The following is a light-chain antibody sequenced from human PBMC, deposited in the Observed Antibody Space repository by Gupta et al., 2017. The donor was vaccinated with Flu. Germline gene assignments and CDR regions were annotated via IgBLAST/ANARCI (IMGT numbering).Light chain of an antibody. CDR1: KVGDKN. CDR3: QAWDSTFRV. CDR2: QDN. Sequence: CSGDKVGDKNVSWYQQKPGQSPVLVIYQDNKRPSGIPERFSGSNSRTSATLTISGTQDIDEADYYCQAWDSTFRVFGPGTKVTVL. V-gene: IGLV3-1*01. J-gene: IGLJ1*01.